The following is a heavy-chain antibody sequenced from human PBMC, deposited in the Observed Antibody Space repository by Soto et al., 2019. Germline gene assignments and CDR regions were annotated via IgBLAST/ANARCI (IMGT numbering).Heavy chain of an antibody. Sequence: EVQLLESGGGLVQPGGSLRLSCAASGFTFSSYAMSWVRQAPGKGLEWVSAISSSGGSTYYADSVKGRFTISRDNSKNSLYMQMNSLRAEDTAVYYCAKDVMITFGGVIVLGAFDIWGQGTMVTVSS. J-gene: IGHJ3*02. CDR1: GFTFSSYA. CDR2: ISSSGGST. CDR3: AKDVMITFGGVIVLGAFDI. D-gene: IGHD3-16*02. V-gene: IGHV3-23*01.